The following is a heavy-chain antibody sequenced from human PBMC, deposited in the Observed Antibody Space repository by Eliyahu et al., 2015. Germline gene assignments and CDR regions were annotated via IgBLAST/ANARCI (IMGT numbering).Heavy chain of an antibody. CDR3: AGGVEPAAVDY. CDR1: GETFSSFA. J-gene: IGHJ4*02. D-gene: IGHD3-16*01. Sequence: QVRLEQSGPEVKKPGSSVKVSCKTAGETFSSFAVNWVRQAPGQGLEWMGQIIPVLGTTTYAPKFQGRLTITADESTNNAYMDLTGLTSDDTALYYCAGGVEPAAVDYWGQGTHLTVSS. CDR2: IIPVLGTT. V-gene: IGHV1-69*01.